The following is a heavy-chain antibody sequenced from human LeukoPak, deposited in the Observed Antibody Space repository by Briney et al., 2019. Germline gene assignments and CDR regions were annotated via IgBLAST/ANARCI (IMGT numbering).Heavy chain of an antibody. Sequence: GGSLRLSCAASGITVSANYMSWVRQAPGKGLEWVSVIYSGGSTYYADSVKGRFTISRDSSKNTLYLQMNSLRAEDTAVYYCASWVTYYPGRSKNDAFDIWGQGTMVTVSS. V-gene: IGHV3-66*01. CDR2: IYSGGST. CDR1: GITVSANY. J-gene: IGHJ3*02. D-gene: IGHD3-10*01. CDR3: ASWVTYYPGRSKNDAFDI.